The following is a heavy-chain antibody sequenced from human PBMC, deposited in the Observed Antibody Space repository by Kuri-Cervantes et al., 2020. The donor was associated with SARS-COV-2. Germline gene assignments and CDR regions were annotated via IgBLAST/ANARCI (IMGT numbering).Heavy chain of an antibody. J-gene: IGHJ4*02. CDR2: ISSSSSTI. V-gene: IGHV3-48*02. CDR1: GFTFSSYS. CDR3: ARTYYDILSGYCPFDY. Sequence: GESLRLSSAASGFTFSSYSMHWVRQAPVKGLGWVSYISSSSSTIYYADSVKGRFTISRDNAKNSLYLQMNSLKDEDTAVYYSARTYYDILSGYCPFDYWGQGTLVTVSS. D-gene: IGHD3-9*01.